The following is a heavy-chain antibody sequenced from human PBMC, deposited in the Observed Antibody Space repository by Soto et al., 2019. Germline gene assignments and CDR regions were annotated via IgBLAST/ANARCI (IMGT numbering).Heavy chain of an antibody. CDR1: SVSITSSNW. D-gene: IGHD3-16*01. Sequence: LSLTCDVSSVSITSSNWWTWVRQPPGKGLEWLGKISHSGTVNYNATLRSRVTISVDKPKNQLSLKLMSVTAADTAVYYCARDYDGFDYWGPGIQVTVSS. CDR3: ARDYDGFDY. J-gene: IGHJ4*02. CDR2: ISHSGTV. V-gene: IGHV4-4*02.